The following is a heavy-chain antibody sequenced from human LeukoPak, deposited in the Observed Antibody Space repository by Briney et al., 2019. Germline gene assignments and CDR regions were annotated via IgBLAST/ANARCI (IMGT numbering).Heavy chain of an antibody. J-gene: IGHJ2*01. V-gene: IGHV3-21*01. Sequence: GGSLRLSCAASGFTFSSYSMNWVRQAPGKGLGWVSSISSSSSYIYYADSVKGRFTISRDNAKNSLYLQMNSLRAEDTAVYYCASGGSSWYPGWYFDLWGRGTLVTVSS. CDR3: ASGGSSWYPGWYFDL. CDR2: ISSSSSYI. CDR1: GFTFSSYS. D-gene: IGHD6-13*01.